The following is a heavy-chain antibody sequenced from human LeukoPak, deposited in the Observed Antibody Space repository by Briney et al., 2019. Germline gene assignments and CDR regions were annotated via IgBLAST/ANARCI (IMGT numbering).Heavy chain of an antibody. Sequence: KPGGSLRLSCAASGFTFSSYSMNWVRQAPGKGLEWGSSISSSSSYIYYADSVKGRFTISRDNAKNSLYLQMNSLRAEDTAVYYCASLEDYYYYMDVWGKGTTVTVSS. CDR1: GFTFSSYS. J-gene: IGHJ6*03. CDR3: ASLEDYYYYMDV. CDR2: ISSSSSYI. D-gene: IGHD3-3*01. V-gene: IGHV3-21*01.